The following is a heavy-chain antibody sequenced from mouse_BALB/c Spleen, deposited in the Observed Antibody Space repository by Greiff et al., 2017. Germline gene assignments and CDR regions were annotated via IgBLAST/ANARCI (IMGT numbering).Heavy chain of an antibody. V-gene: IGHV1-9*01. CDR2: ILPGSGST. Sequence: QVQLQQSGAELMKPGASVKISCKATGYTFSSYWIEWVKQRPGHGLEWIGEILPGSGSTNYNEKFKGKATFTADTSSNTAYMQLSSLTSEDSAVYYCARGGLYLSFDYWGQGTTLTVSA. CDR1: GYTFSSYW. J-gene: IGHJ2*01. CDR3: ARGGLYLSFDY. D-gene: IGHD5-1-1*01.